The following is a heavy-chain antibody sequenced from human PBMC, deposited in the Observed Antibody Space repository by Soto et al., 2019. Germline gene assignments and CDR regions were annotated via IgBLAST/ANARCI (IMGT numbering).Heavy chain of an antibody. CDR3: AKTGYYYGSGSYSPLLSYYMDV. D-gene: IGHD3-10*01. V-gene: IGHV3-23*01. Sequence: GGSLRLSCAASGFTFSSYAMSWVRQAPGKGLEWVSAISGSGGSTYYADSVKGRFTISRDNSKNTLYLQMNSLRAEDTAVYYCAKTGYYYGSGSYSPLLSYYMDVWGKGTTVTVSS. CDR2: ISGSGGST. J-gene: IGHJ6*03. CDR1: GFTFSSYA.